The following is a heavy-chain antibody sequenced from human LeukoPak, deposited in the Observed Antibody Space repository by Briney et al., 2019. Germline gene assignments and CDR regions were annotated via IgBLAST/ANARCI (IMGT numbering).Heavy chain of an antibody. CDR3: AREMRGQMARAFDY. Sequence: PSETLSLTCAVYGGSFSGYYWSWIRQPPGKGLEWIGYIYFSGSTNYNPSLKSRVTISVDTSKNQFSLKLSSVTAADTAGYYCAREMRGQMARAFDYWGQGTLVTVSS. CDR1: GGSFSGYY. CDR2: IYFSGST. D-gene: IGHD5-24*01. J-gene: IGHJ4*02. V-gene: IGHV4-59*01.